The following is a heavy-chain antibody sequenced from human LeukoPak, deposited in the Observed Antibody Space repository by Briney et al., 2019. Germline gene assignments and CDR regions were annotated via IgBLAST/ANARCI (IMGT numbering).Heavy chain of an antibody. CDR3: ARLPSEGGWYDFDY. V-gene: IGHV3-48*03. D-gene: IGHD6-19*01. CDR1: GFTFSSYE. Sequence: PGGSLRLSCAASGFTFSSYEMNWVRQAPGKGLEWVSYISSSGSTIYYADSVKGRFTISRDNANNSLYLQMNSLRAEDTAVYYCARLPSEGGWYDFDYWGQGTLVTVSS. CDR2: ISSSGSTI. J-gene: IGHJ4*02.